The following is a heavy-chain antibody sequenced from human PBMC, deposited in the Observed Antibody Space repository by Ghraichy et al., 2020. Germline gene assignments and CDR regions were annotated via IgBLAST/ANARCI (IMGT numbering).Heavy chain of an antibody. CDR2: IFSGGDT. V-gene: IGHV3-53*01. Sequence: SLRLSCAASGLTVSSNYMNWVRQAPGKGLEWVSVIFSGGDTYYADSVRGRFTISRDNSKNTLYLQMNSLRAEDTAVYYCARDRTMRAEMDVWGEGTTVTVSS. CDR3: ARDRTMRAEMDV. J-gene: IGHJ6*04. CDR1: GLTVSSNY. D-gene: IGHD3-22*01.